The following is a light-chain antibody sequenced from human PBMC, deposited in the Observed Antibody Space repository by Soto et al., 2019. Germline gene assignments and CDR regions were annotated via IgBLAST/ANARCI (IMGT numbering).Light chain of an antibody. J-gene: IGLJ2*01. V-gene: IGLV8-61*01. CDR3: GLFMGSGISV. Sequence: QTVVTQEPSFSVSPGGTVTLTCGLSSGSVSTNYYPSWYQQTPGQAPRTLIYNTNTRSSGVPDRFSGSILGNKAALTITGAQAEDESEYYCGLFMGSGISVLGGGTKVTVL. CDR2: NTN. CDR1: SGSVSTNYY.